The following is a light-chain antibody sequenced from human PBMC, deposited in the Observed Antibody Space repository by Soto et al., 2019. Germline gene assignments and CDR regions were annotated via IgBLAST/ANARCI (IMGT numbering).Light chain of an antibody. V-gene: IGKV3-20*01. CDR2: GAS. CDR1: QSVGGN. J-gene: IGKJ5*01. CDR3: QHYIAAAIS. Sequence: EIDWKRSAYGKSLSLGGRGTLYNRASQSVGGNVAWYQQIPGQPPKLLIFGASSRATGIADKFSGSGSGTYFTLTISRLELADLALYCCQHYIAAAISFGHGTRLEIK.